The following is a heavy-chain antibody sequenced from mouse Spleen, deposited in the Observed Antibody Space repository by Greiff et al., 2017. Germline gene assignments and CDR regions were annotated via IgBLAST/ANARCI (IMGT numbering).Heavy chain of an antibody. CDR1: DYTFTSYW. J-gene: IGHJ2*01. V-gene: IGHV1-62-3*01. CDR2: IDPNSGGT. Sequence: QVQLQQSGAELVKPGASVKLSCKASDYTFTSYWMHWVKQRPGRGLEWIGRIDPNSGGTNYTEKFKSKATLTVDTSSSTAYMQLSSLASEDSALYYWARDGNYGKYFDYWGQGTTLTVSS. D-gene: IGHD2-1*01. CDR3: ARDGNYGKYFDY.